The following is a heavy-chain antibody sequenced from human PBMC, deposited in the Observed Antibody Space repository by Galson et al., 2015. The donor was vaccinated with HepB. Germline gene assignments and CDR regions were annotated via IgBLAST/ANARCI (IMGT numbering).Heavy chain of an antibody. D-gene: IGHD1-7*01. V-gene: IGHV5-51*01. J-gene: IGHJ3*02. Sequence: QSGAEVTKPGESLEISCKGYEFSFTSYWIGWVRQMPGKGLEWMGIIYPGDSDTRYSPSFQGLVTISADKSIRTAYLQWSSLKASDTAMYYCARQTSPTFIAGTGTGAFDIWGQGTMVTFSS. CDR3: ARQTSPTFIAGTGTGAFDI. CDR1: EFSFTSYW. CDR2: IYPGDSDT.